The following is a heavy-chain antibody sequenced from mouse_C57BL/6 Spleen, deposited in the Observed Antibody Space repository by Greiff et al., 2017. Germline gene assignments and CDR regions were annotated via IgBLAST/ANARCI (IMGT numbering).Heavy chain of an antibody. D-gene: IGHD2-1*01. J-gene: IGHJ3*01. CDR3: GGGSMVTAAWCAY. CDR2: IDPEDGET. V-gene: IGHV14-2*01. CDR1: GFNIKDYY. Sequence: VQLQQSGAELVKPGASVKLSCTASGFNIKDYYMHWVKQRTEQGLEWIGRIDPEDGETKYAPKFQGKATITADTSSNTAYLQLSSLTSEDTAVYYCGGGSMVTAAWCAYWGQGTLVTVSA.